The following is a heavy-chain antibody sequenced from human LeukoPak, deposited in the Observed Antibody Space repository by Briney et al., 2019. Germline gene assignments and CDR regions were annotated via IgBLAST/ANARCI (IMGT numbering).Heavy chain of an antibody. D-gene: IGHD2-15*01. CDR2: ISGDGGST. CDR1: GFTFDDYA. V-gene: IGHV3-43*02. CDR3: AKDDTLTDIVVVVAAMSNAFDI. J-gene: IGHJ3*02. Sequence: PGGSLRLSCAASGFTFDDYAMHWVRQAPGKGLEWVSLISGDGGSTYYADSVKGRFTISRDNSKNSLYLQMNSLRTEDTALYYCAKDDTLTDIVVVVAAMSNAFDIWGQGTMVTVSS.